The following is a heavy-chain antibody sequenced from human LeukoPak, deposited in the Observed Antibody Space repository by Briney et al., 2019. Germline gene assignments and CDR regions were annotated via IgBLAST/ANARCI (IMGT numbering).Heavy chain of an antibody. CDR2: VSGSGGST. D-gene: IGHD6-13*01. Sequence: RGSLRLSCAASGFTFTSYAISWVRQAPGEGLAWVSSVSGSGGSTYYAHSLQGRVTISTDTSKSTRYLEMNSLRAKDTAVYYCAKDYLYAIAAAGRQDSWFDSWGQGTLVTVSS. V-gene: IGHV3-23*01. CDR3: AKDYLYAIAAAGRQDSWFDS. CDR1: GFTFTSYA. J-gene: IGHJ5*01.